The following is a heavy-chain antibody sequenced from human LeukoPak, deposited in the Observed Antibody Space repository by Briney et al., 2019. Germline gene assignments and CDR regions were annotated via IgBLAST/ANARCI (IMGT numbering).Heavy chain of an antibody. V-gene: IGHV3-23*01. CDR2: ISGSGGKT. Sequence: GGSLRLSCTASGFXFSTHAISWVRQAPGKGLEWVSAISGSGGKTYYTDSVKGRYTISRDNSKNTLYLQMNSLRAEDTAVYYCAKQDIRSSGWYDWGQGTLVTVSS. CDR1: GFXFSTHA. CDR3: AKQDIRSSGWYD. D-gene: IGHD6-19*01. J-gene: IGHJ4*02.